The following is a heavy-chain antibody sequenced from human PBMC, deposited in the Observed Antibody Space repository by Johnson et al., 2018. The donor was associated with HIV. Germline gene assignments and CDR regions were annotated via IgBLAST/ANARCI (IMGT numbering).Heavy chain of an antibody. J-gene: IGHJ3*02. CDR2: ISYDGSNK. D-gene: IGHD3-10*01. CDR3: ARGPLLWRAFDI. Sequence: QMQLVESGGGVVQPGRSLRLSCAASGFTFSSYAIHWVRQAPGKGLEWVAVISYDGSNKYYADSVKGRFTISRDNSENTLYLQMNSLRVDDTAVYYCARGPLLWRAFDIWGQGTMVTVSS. V-gene: IGHV3-30*14. CDR1: GFTFSSYA.